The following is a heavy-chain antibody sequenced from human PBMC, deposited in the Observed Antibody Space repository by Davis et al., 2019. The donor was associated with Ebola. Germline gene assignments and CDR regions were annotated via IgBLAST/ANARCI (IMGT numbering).Heavy chain of an antibody. Sequence: MPSETLSLTCTVSGGSISSSSYYWGWIRQPPGKGLEWIGSIYYSGSTYYNPSLKSRVTISVDTSKNQFSLKLSSVTAADTAVYYCARADFWSGYYTFYYFDYWGQGTLVTVSS. CDR3: ARADFWSGYYTFYYFDY. CDR1: GGSISSSSYY. CDR2: IYYSGST. J-gene: IGHJ4*02. V-gene: IGHV4-39*01. D-gene: IGHD3-3*01.